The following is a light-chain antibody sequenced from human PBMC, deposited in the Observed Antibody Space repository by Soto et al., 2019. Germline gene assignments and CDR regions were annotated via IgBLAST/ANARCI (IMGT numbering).Light chain of an antibody. J-gene: IGKJ1*01. V-gene: IGKV1-39*01. Sequence: DIQMTQSPSSLSASVGDRVTITCRASQSISKYLNWYQQKPGRAPKLLISAAATLQSGVPSRFSGSGYGTEFILTIDSLQPDDFATYYCQQSYLTPPWTFGQGTKVEI. CDR3: QQSYLTPPWT. CDR2: AAA. CDR1: QSISKY.